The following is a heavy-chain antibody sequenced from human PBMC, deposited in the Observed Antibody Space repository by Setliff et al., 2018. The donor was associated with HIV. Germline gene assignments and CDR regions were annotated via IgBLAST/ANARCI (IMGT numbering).Heavy chain of an antibody. CDR3: ARGDRSGWPVHSWYFDY. D-gene: IGHD6-19*01. CDR2: VDPQDGET. J-gene: IGHJ4*02. CDR1: GYIFTDYY. Sequence: ASVKVSCKASGYIFTDYYMHWVQQAPGEGLEWMGRVDPQDGETKYAEKFQGRVTITADTSTDTSDMELSSLRSEDSAVYYCARGDRSGWPVHSWYFDYWGQGTLVTAPQ. V-gene: IGHV1-69-2*01.